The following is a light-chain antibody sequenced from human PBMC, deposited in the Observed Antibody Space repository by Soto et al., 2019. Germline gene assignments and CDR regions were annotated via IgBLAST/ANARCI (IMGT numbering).Light chain of an antibody. CDR2: GAS. Sequence: EIVMTQSPATLSVSPGERATLSCRASQSVSSNLAWYQQKPGQAPRLLIYGASTRATGIPARFSGSGSGTEFTHTISSPQSEDFAVYYCQQYNNWPLTFGQGTKVEIK. CDR3: QQYNNWPLT. CDR1: QSVSSN. V-gene: IGKV3-15*01. J-gene: IGKJ1*01.